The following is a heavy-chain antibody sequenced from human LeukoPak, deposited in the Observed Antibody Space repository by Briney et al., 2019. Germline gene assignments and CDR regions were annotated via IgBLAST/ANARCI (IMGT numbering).Heavy chain of an antibody. Sequence: GGSLRLSCAASGFTFSSYGMHWVRQAPGKGLDWVAFIRYDGHNKYYADSVKGRFTISRDNAKNSLYLQMNSLRAEDTAVYYCAELGITMIGGVWGKGTTVTIPS. CDR3: AELGITMIGGV. V-gene: IGHV3-30*02. CDR1: GFTFSSYG. D-gene: IGHD3-10*02. J-gene: IGHJ6*04. CDR2: IRYDGHNK.